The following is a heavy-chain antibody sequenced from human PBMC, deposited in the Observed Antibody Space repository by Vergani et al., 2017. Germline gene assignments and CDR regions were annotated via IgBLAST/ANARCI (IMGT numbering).Heavy chain of an antibody. V-gene: IGHV3-30*02. Sequence: QVHLVESGGGVVQPGGSLRLSCAASGFTFSDYGVHWVRQAPGKGLERVAFIRIDGSEQYYADSVKGRFTVSRDNSKYTLYLQIHSLRPEDTALYYCARDEKRGYYASDLPYWGQGTLVTVSS. CDR2: IRIDGSEQ. J-gene: IGHJ4*02. CDR1: GFTFSDYG. CDR3: ARDEKRGYYASDLPY. D-gene: IGHD3-3*01.